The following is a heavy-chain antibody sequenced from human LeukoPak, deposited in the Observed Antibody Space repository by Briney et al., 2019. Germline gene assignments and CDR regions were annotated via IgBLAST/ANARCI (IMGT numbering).Heavy chain of an antibody. D-gene: IGHD4-23*01. J-gene: IGHJ1*01. V-gene: IGHV4-61*02. CDR2: IYITGST. Sequence: PSQTLSLTCSVSGDSIRSGSFHWNWIRQPAGKGLQWIGRIYITGSTDYNPSLKSRVTMSVDTSNNQFSLKLPSVTAADTAVYYCAKSWGYAANSLHIQHWGQGARVIVSA. CDR1: GDSIRSGSFH. CDR3: AKSWGYAANSLHIQH.